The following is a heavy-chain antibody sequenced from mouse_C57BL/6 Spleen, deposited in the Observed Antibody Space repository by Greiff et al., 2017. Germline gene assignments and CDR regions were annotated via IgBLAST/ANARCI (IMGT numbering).Heavy chain of an antibody. J-gene: IGHJ4*01. CDR1: GYSFTDYN. CDR3: ATYSNGGDAMDY. D-gene: IGHD2-5*01. Sequence: EVKLMESGPELVKPGASVKISCKTSGYSFTDYNMNWVKQSNGKSLEWIGVINPNYGTTSYNQKFKGKATLTVDQSSSTAYMQLNSLTSEDSAVYYCATYSNGGDAMDYWGQGTSVTVSS. V-gene: IGHV1-39*01. CDR2: INPNYGTT.